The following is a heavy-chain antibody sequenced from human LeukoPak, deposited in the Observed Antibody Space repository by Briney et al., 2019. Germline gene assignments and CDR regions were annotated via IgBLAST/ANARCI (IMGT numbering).Heavy chain of an antibody. D-gene: IGHD2-2*01. V-gene: IGHV4-39*07. Sequence: PSETLSLTCTVSGGSISSSSYYWGWIRQPPGKGLEGIGRIYYSGSTYYNPSLKSRVTISVDTSKNQFSLKLSSVTAADTAVYYCARVSVYSCSSTSCYSNWFDPWGQGTLVTVSS. CDR3: ARVSVYSCSSTSCYSNWFDP. J-gene: IGHJ5*02. CDR1: GGSISSSSYY. CDR2: IYYSGST.